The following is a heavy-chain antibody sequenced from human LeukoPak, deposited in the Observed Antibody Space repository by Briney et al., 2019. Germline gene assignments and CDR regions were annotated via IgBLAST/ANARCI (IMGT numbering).Heavy chain of an antibody. D-gene: IGHD6-13*01. J-gene: IGHJ5*02. CDR1: GFTFSDYS. Sequence: LRLSCAASGFTFSDYSMNWVRQASGKGLEWIGYIYHSGSTYYNPSLKSRVTISVDRSKNQFSLKLSSVTAADTAVYYCARGGYSSSWYQDWFDPWGQGTLVTVSS. V-gene: IGHV4-30-2*01. CDR3: ARGGYSSSWYQDWFDP. CDR2: IYHSGST.